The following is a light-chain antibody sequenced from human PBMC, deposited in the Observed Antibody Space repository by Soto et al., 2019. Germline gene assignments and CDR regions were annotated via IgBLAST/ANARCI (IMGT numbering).Light chain of an antibody. CDR1: QSGSTN. CDR2: VAS. V-gene: IGKV3-15*01. J-gene: IGKJ4*01. CDR3: PQHNTWPLT. Sequence: EIVMTQSPATLSVSPGESATLSCRASQSGSTNLAWNQQKLGQAPRLLIYVASTRATGIPARFSGSGSGTECTLTISSLQSEDFAVYYCPQHNTWPLTFGGGTKGEI.